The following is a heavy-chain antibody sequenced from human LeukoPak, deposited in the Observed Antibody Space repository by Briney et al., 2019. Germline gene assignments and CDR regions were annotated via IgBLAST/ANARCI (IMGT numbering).Heavy chain of an antibody. V-gene: IGHV3-66*01. D-gene: IGHD3-10*01. J-gene: IGHJ3*02. CDR1: GFTFSSYA. CDR3: AKDKVIVVRGALYAFDI. CDR2: IYSGGST. Sequence: PGGSLRLSCAASGFTFSSYAMSWVRQAPGKGLEWVSVIYSGGSTYYADSVKGRFTISRDNSKNTLCLQMNSLRAEDTAVYYCAKDKVIVVRGALYAFDIWGQGTMVTVSS.